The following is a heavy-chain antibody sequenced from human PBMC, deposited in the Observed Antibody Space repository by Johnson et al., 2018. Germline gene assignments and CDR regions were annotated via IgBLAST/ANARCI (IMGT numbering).Heavy chain of an antibody. D-gene: IGHD4-17*01. CDR2: IYYRGST. CDR3: ARDGTVSTVSALDV. V-gene: IGHV4-59*01. CDR1: GGSISSYY. J-gene: IGHJ6*02. Sequence: QVQLQESGPGLVKPSETLSLTCPVSGGSISSYYWSWIRQPPGKGLEWIGYIYYRGSTNYNPSPKSRVTISVDTSKTQVSMKLISVTAADPAVYYCARDGTVSTVSALDVWGQGTTVTVSS.